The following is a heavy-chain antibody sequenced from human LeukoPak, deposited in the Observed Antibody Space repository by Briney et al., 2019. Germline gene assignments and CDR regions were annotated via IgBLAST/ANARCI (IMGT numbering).Heavy chain of an antibody. CDR1: GFTFSASW. J-gene: IGHJ4*02. V-gene: IGHV3-7*04. D-gene: IGHD1-26*01. CDR2: IKEDGSAK. CDR3: ARDAEGGTYRY. Sequence: HPGGSLRLSCAASGFTFSASWMSWVRQAPGKGLEWVANIKEDGSAKYYVDSVTGRFTISRDNAKNSLFLQMNSLRAEDTAVYYCARDAEGGTYRYWGQGTLVTVSS.